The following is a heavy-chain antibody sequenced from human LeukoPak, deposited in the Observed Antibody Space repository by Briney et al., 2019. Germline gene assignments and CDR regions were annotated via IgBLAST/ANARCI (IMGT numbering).Heavy chain of an antibody. V-gene: IGHV1-8*01. CDR3: AKDYDILTGYGMDV. CDR2: MNPNSGNT. D-gene: IGHD3-9*01. J-gene: IGHJ6*02. Sequence: ASVKVSCKASGYTFTSYDINWVRQATGQGLEWMGWMNPNSGNTGYAQKFQGRVTVTRNTSISTAYMELSSLRSEDTAAYYCAKDYDILTGYGMDVWGQGTTVTVSS. CDR1: GYTFTSYD.